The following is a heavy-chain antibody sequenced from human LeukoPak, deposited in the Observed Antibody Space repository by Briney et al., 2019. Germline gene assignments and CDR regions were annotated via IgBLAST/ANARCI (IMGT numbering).Heavy chain of an antibody. V-gene: IGHV4-34*01. CDR3: ARQPSSGTDAFDI. CDR2: INHSGST. CDR1: GGSFSGYY. Sequence: SETLSLTCAVYGGSFSGYYWSWIRQPPGKGLEWIGEINHSGSTNYNPSLKSRVTISVDTSKNQFSLKLGSVTAADTAVYYCARQPSSGTDAFDIWGQGTMVTVSS. D-gene: IGHD6-25*01. J-gene: IGHJ3*02.